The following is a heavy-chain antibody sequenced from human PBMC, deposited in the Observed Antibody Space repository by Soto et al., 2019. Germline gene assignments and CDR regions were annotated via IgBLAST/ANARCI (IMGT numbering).Heavy chain of an antibody. CDR2: ISAYHGIA. CDR1: GYTFTSYG. J-gene: IGHJ3*02. D-gene: IGHD4-17*01. V-gene: IGHV1-18*01. CDR3: AVDPMTTVTTHAFDI. Sequence: ASVKVSCKASGYTFTSYGISWVRQAPGQGLEWMGWISAYHGIANYAQKLQGRVTITTDKSTSTAYMELSSLRSEDTAVYYCAVDPMTTVTTHAFDIWGQGTMVTVSS.